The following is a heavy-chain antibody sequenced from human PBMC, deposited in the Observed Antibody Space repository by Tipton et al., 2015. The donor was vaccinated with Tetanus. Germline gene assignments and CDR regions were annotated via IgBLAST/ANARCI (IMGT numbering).Heavy chain of an antibody. CDR3: ARGGSYSYGPRGFDL. V-gene: IGHV4-34*01. CDR1: GGSFSAYY. D-gene: IGHD5-18*01. Sequence: TLSLTCTVSGGSFSAYYWSWIRQSPGKGLEWIGEINHSGSTTYSPSFKSRVTISVDTPKNQFSLKLTSLTVADTAVYYCARGGSYSYGPRGFDLWGRGTLVTVSS. J-gene: IGHJ2*01. CDR2: INHSGST.